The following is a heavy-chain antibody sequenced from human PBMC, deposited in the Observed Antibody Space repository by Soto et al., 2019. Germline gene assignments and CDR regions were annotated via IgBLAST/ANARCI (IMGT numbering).Heavy chain of an antibody. CDR1: GGTFSSYA. Sequence: ASVKVSCKASGGTFSSYAISWVRQAPGQGLEWMGGIIPIFGTANYAQKFQGRVTITADESTSTAYMELSSLRSEDTAVYYCARVYRGYSYGYYYYGMDVWGQGTTVTVSS. CDR2: IIPIFGTA. V-gene: IGHV1-69*13. CDR3: ARVYRGYSYGYYYYGMDV. D-gene: IGHD5-18*01. J-gene: IGHJ6*02.